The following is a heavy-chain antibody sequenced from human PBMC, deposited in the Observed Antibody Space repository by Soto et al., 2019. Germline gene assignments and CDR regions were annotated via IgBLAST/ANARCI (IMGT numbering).Heavy chain of an antibody. J-gene: IGHJ4*02. CDR1: GGSVSSGSYY. CDR3: ARWVAAGTFSFDY. V-gene: IGHV4-61*01. Sequence: SETLSLTCTVSGGSVSSGSYYWSWIRQPPGKGLEWIGDIYYSGSTNYNPSLKSRVTVSVDTSNNQFSLTLSSVTAADTAVYYCARWVAAGTFSFDYWGQGTLVTVSS. CDR2: IYYSGST. D-gene: IGHD6-13*01.